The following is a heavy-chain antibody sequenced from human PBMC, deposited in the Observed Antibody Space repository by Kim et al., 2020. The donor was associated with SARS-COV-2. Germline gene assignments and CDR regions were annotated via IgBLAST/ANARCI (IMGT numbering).Heavy chain of an antibody. CDR2: ITNNGDST. D-gene: IGHD3-3*01. CDR3: VKGKITIIGATRYGMDV. J-gene: IGHJ6*02. Sequence: GGSLRLSCSASGFTFSRYDMQWVRQAPGKGLEYVSVITNNGDSTYYADSVKGRFTISRDNSKNTLYLQMSSLRAEDTAIYYCVKGKITIIGATRYGMDVWGQGTTVTVSS. CDR1: GFTFSRYD. V-gene: IGHV3-64D*09.